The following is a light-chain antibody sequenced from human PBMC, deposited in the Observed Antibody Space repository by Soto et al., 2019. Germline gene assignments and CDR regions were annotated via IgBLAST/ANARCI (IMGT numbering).Light chain of an antibody. CDR2: DGS. Sequence: QSVLTQPASVSGSPGQSITISCTGTSSDVGSYNLVSWYQQHPGKAPKLMIYDGSKRPSGVSNRFSGSKSGNTASLTISGLQAEDEADYYCCSYAGVVFGGGTKLTVL. V-gene: IGLV2-23*01. J-gene: IGLJ2*01. CDR3: CSYAGVV. CDR1: SSDVGSYNL.